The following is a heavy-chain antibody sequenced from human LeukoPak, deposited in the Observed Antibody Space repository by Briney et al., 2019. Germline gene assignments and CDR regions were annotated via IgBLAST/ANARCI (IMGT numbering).Heavy chain of an antibody. Sequence: SETLSLTCTVSHYSISSGYHWGWIRQPPGKGLEWIGNIYRSGSTYYNPSLKSRVTISVDTSKNQFSLKVNSVTAADTAVYYCGRGNRLGSGWTLHAFDIWGQGTMVTVSS. CDR2: IYRSGST. V-gene: IGHV4-38-2*02. D-gene: IGHD6-19*01. CDR3: GRGNRLGSGWTLHAFDI. J-gene: IGHJ3*02. CDR1: HYSISSGYH.